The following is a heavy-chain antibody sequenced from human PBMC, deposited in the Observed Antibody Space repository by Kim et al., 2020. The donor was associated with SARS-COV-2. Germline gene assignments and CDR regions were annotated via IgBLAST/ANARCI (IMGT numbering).Heavy chain of an antibody. CDR3: AKVWLVGATFGFDY. CDR2: IYSGGSST. CDR1: GFTFSSYA. Sequence: GGSLRLSCAASGFTFSSYAMSWVRQAPGKGLEWVSVIYSGGSSTYYADSVKGRFTISRDNSKNTLYLQMNSLRAEDTAVYYCAKVWLVGATFGFDYWGQGTLVTVSS. D-gene: IGHD1-26*01. V-gene: IGHV3-23*03. J-gene: IGHJ4*02.